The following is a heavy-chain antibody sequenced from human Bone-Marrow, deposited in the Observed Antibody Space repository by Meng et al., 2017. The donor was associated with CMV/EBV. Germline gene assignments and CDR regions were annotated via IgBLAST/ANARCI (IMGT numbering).Heavy chain of an antibody. CDR3: ARGPHDYYDSSGYSY. CDR2: INSDGSST. D-gene: IGHD3-22*01. CDR1: GFTFSSYW. Sequence: GESLKISCAASGFTFSSYWMHWVRQAPGKGLVWVSRINSDGSSTSYADSVKGRFTISRDNAKNTLYLQMNSLRAEDTAVYYCARGPHDYYDSSGYSYWGQGTLVTGCS. J-gene: IGHJ4*02. V-gene: IGHV3-74*01.